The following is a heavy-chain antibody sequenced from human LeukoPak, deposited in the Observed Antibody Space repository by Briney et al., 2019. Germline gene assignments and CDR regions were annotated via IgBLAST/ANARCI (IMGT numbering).Heavy chain of an antibody. CDR1: GYTFTKYW. CDR3: ARQPGMTAKSWYFDL. Sequence: ESLKISCEGSGYTFTKYWFGWVRQMPGKGLEWMGIIHPCHSHTWYSPSFQGQVTISADKSISMAYLQWSSLKASDTAMYFCARQPGMTAKSWYFDLWGRGTLVTVSS. D-gene: IGHD2-2*01. CDR2: IHPCHSHT. J-gene: IGHJ2*01. V-gene: IGHV5-51*01.